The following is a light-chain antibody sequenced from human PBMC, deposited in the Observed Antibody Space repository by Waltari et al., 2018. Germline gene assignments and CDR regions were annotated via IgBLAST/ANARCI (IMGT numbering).Light chain of an antibody. Sequence: AIQLTQSPSSLSASVGDRVTIPCRASPGISSALAWYQQKPGKAPKLLIYDASSLESGVPSRFSGSGSGTDFTLTISSLQPEDFATYYCQQFNTFSGTFGQGTKVEIK. CDR2: DAS. CDR1: PGISSA. CDR3: QQFNTFSGT. J-gene: IGKJ1*01. V-gene: IGKV1-13*02.